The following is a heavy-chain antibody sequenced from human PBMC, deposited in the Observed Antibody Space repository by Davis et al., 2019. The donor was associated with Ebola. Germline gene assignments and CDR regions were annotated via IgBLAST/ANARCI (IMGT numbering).Heavy chain of an antibody. Sequence: SETLSLSCTASGVSISAYYWTCIPRPTGLRLELIGNISYTGTTNYNPSLSCRVTMSVDTSNNQFSLKLSSVTAADTAVYYCARGTNWFDPWGQGTLVTVSS. CDR1: GVSISAYY. CDR2: ISYTGTT. J-gene: IGHJ5*02. CDR3: ARGTNWFDP. V-gene: IGHV4-59*13. D-gene: IGHD3/OR15-3a*01.